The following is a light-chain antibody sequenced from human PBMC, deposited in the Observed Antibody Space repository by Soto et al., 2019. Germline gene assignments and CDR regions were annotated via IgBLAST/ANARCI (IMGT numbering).Light chain of an antibody. J-gene: IGKJ4*01. V-gene: IGKV3-11*01. CDR3: QQRSDWPST. Sequence: EIVLSQSPATLSLSPGERATLSCRTSQSVSSYLAWYQQKPGQAPRLLIYDASNRATGIPARFSGSGSGTDFTITITGLETEDFAVYYCQQRSDWPSTFGGGTKVEI. CDR1: QSVSSY. CDR2: DAS.